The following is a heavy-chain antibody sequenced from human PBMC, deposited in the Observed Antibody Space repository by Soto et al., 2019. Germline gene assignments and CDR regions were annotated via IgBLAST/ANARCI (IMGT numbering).Heavy chain of an antibody. J-gene: IGHJ4*02. CDR2: LTGGGDNP. V-gene: IGHV3-23*01. Sequence: EVQLLESGGGFIQPGESLRLSCAASGFAFSNYAMSWVRQSPGKGLEWISSLTGGGDNPHYAESVKGRFTISRDNSKSTLFLQINSLSDGDTAVYYCARGGSGWYHFDYWGQGTLVTVSS. D-gene: IGHD6-19*01. CDR1: GFAFSNYA. CDR3: ARGGSGWYHFDY.